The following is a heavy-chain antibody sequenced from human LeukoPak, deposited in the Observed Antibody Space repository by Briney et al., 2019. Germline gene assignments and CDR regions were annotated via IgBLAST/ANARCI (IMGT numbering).Heavy chain of an antibody. D-gene: IGHD2-15*01. CDR1: GGTFSSYA. CDR2: IIPILGIA. CDR3: ARDRVRWVAATQYYYYGMDV. V-gene: IGHV1-69*04. J-gene: IGHJ6*02. Sequence: SVKVSSKASGGTFSSYAISWVRQAPGQGLEWMGRIIPILGIAHNAQKFQGRVTIAADKSTSTAYMELRSLRSEDTAVYYCARDRVRWVAATQYYYYGMDVWGQGTTVTVSS.